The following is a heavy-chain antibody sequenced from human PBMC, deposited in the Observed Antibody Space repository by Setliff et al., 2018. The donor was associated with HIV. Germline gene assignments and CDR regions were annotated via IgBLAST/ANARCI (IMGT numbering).Heavy chain of an antibody. J-gene: IGHJ4*02. Sequence: PGGSLRLSCTASGFTFSSYAMTWVRQAPGKGLEWVSGISGSGGSTYYADAVKGRSTISRDNSKNTLYLQMNSLRAEDTAVYYCATMYYFGSGSYDKWGQGTLVTVS. CDR3: ATMYYFGSGSYDK. CDR1: GFTFSSYA. V-gene: IGHV3-23*01. CDR2: ISGSGGST. D-gene: IGHD3-10*01.